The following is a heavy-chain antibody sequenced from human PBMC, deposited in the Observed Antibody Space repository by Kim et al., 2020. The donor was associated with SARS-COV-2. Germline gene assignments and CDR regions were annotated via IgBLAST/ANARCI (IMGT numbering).Heavy chain of an antibody. J-gene: IGHJ4*02. V-gene: IGHV3-53*01. CDR3: INANWGSY. Sequence: VDDRYYAVSGLGRLSISRDNSKNTVYLQMNTLGVEDTAVYYCINANWGSYWGQGTLVTVSS. CDR2: VDDR. D-gene: IGHD7-27*01.